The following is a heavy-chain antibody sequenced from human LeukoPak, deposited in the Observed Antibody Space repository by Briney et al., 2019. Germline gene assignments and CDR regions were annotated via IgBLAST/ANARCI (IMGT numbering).Heavy chain of an antibody. D-gene: IGHD2-15*01. CDR2: ISAYNGNT. J-gene: IGHJ4*02. Sequence: ASVKVSCKASGYTFTSYGISWVRQAPGQGLEWMGWISAYNGNTNYAQKLQGGVTMTTDTSTSTAYMELRSLRSDDTAVYYCARDRTIGYCSGGSCYFDYWGQGTLVTVSS. V-gene: IGHV1-18*01. CDR1: GYTFTSYG. CDR3: ARDRTIGYCSGGSCYFDY.